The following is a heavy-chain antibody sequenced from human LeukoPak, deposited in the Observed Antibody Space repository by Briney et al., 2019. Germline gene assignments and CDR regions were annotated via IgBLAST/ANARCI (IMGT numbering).Heavy chain of an antibody. J-gene: IGHJ3*02. CDR3: ARASLPYYYGSGSYYKQAFDI. D-gene: IGHD3-10*01. Sequence: GGSLRLSCAASGFTFSSYAMSWVRQAPGKGLVWVSRINSGGSSTSYADSVKGRFTISRDNAKNTLYLQMNSLRAEDTAVYYCARASLPYYYGSGSYYKQAFDIWGQGTMVTVSS. V-gene: IGHV3-74*01. CDR2: INSGGSST. CDR1: GFTFSSYA.